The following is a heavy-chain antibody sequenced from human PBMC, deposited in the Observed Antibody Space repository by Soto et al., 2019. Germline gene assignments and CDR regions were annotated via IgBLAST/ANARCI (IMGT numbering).Heavy chain of an antibody. CDR1: GVYIGSHF. V-gene: IGHV4-59*11. Sequence: SETLSLTCSFSGVYIGSHFWSWIRQAPGKGPELVGYIYHTVNTNYNPALKSRVTISMDTSENQLSLQLSSVTAADTAVYYCARLQYTVVTALDIWGQGTMVTVSS. D-gene: IGHD2-15*01. J-gene: IGHJ3*02. CDR3: ARLQYTVVTALDI. CDR2: IYHTVNT.